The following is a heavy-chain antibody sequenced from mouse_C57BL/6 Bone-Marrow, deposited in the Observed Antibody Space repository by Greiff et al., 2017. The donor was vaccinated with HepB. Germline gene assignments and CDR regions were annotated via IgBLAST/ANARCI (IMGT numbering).Heavy chain of an antibody. V-gene: IGHV10-1*01. CDR2: IRSKSNNYAT. D-gene: IGHD1-1*01. CDR1: GFSFNTYA. Sequence: EVKLVESGGGLVQPKGSLKLSCAASGFSFNTYAMNWVRQAPGKGLEWVARIRSKSNNYATYYADSVKDRFTISRDDSESMLYLQMNNLKTEDTAMYYCVRQTYYGSTWDYWGQGTTLTVSS. J-gene: IGHJ2*01. CDR3: VRQTYYGSTWDY.